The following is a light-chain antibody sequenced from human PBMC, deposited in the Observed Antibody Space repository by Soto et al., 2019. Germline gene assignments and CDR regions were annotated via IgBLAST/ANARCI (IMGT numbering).Light chain of an antibody. V-gene: IGKV2-30*01. CDR2: KVS. J-gene: IGKJ1*01. CDR3: MQGSYWPWT. CDR1: QSLEYSDGKTY. Sequence: DAVLTQSPLSLPVTPGQPASISCRSSQSLEYSDGKTYLNWYQQRPGQSPRRLIYKVSNRDFGVPDRFSGSGSGTAFTLEISRVEAADVGVYYCMQGSYWPWTFGQGTKVEIK.